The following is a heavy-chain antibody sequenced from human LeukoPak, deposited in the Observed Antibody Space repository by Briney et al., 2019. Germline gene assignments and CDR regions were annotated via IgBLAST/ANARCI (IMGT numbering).Heavy chain of an antibody. V-gene: IGHV3-23*01. CDR3: AKLGGNYGSGSYQAFDI. CDR2: LSGSGGST. CDR1: GFIFSSYA. Sequence: PGGSLRLSCAASGFIFSSYAMSWVRQAPGKGLEWVSALSGSGGSTYYADSMKGRFTISRDNSKNTLYLQTNSLRAGDTAVYYCAKLGGNYGSGSYQAFDIWGQGTMVTVSS. J-gene: IGHJ3*02. D-gene: IGHD3-10*01.